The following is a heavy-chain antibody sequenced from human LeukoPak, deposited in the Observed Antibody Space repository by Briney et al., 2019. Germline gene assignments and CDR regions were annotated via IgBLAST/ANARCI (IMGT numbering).Heavy chain of an antibody. CDR1: GFTFDDYA. J-gene: IGHJ4*02. D-gene: IGHD4-17*01. V-gene: IGHV3-9*01. Sequence: GRSLTLSCAASGFTFDDYAMHWVRQAPGKGLEWVSGISWNSGSIGYADSVKGRFTISRDNAKNSLYLQMNSLRAEDTALYYCAKVYGDSNYFDYWGQGTLVTVSS. CDR2: ISWNSGSI. CDR3: AKVYGDSNYFDY.